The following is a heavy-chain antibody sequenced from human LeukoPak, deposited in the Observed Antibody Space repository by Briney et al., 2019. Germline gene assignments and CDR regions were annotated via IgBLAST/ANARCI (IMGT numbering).Heavy chain of an antibody. D-gene: IGHD3-10*02. Sequence: GGSLRLSCAASGFTFSSYEMNWVRQAPGKGLEWVSYISSSGSTIYYADSVKGRFTISRDNAKNSLYLQMNSLRAEDTAVYYCAELGTTMIGGVWGKGTTLTISS. J-gene: IGHJ6*04. V-gene: IGHV3-48*03. CDR1: GFTFSSYE. CDR3: AELGTTMIGGV. CDR2: ISSSGSTI.